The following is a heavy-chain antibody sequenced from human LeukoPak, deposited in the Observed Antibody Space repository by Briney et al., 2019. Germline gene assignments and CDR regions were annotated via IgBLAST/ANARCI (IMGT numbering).Heavy chain of an antibody. V-gene: IGHV3-53*01. CDR3: ARGDDSGYYDYFDY. CDR1: GFTVDSNY. D-gene: IGHD3-22*01. CDR2: IYTGGNT. J-gene: IGHJ4*02. Sequence: GGSLGLSCAASGFTVDSNYLSWVRQAPGKGLEWVSTIYTGGNTYYAASVKGRFTISRDFSKNTVFLHMNSLRAEDTAMYYCARGDDSGYYDYFDYWGQGALVTVSS.